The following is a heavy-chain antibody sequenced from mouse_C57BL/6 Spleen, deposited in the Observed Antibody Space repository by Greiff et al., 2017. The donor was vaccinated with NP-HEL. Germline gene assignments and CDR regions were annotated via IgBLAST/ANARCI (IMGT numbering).Heavy chain of an antibody. CDR1: GYAFSSSW. Sequence: QVQLQQSGPELVKPGASVKISCKASGYAFSSSWMNWVKQRPGQGLEWIGRIYPGDGDTNYNGKFKGKATLTVDKSSSTAYMQLSSLTSEDSAVYFCARRYYGCSYDYFDYWGQGTTLTVSS. CDR2: IYPGDGDT. CDR3: ARRYYGCSYDYFDY. J-gene: IGHJ2*01. V-gene: IGHV1-82*01. D-gene: IGHD1-1*01.